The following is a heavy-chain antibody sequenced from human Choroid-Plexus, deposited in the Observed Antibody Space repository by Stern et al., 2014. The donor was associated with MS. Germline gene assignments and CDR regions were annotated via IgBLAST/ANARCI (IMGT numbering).Heavy chain of an antibody. CDR2: VSYDGSNK. D-gene: IGHD2/OR15-2a*01. V-gene: IGHV3-30*18. Sequence: VQLVESGGGVVQPGRPLRLSCVASGFTFGSCAMHWVRQAPCKGREWVAGVSYDGSNKYYADSVKGRFTISRDNSQNTLYMQMSSLRPEDTAVYYCAKDRQYLTYFFDHWGQGSLVTVSS. J-gene: IGHJ5*02. CDR3: AKDRQYLTYFFDH. CDR1: GFTFGSCA.